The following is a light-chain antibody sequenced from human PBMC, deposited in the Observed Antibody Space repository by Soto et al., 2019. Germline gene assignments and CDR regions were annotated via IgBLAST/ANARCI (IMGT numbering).Light chain of an antibody. CDR2: GNS. V-gene: IGLV1-40*01. Sequence: QSVLTQPPSVSGAPGQRVTIPCTGSSSNIGAGYDVHWYQQLPGTAPKLLIYGNSNRPSGVPDRFSGSKSGTSASLAITGFQAEDEADYYCQSYDSSLSGFVVFGGGTKLTVL. CDR3: QSYDSSLSGFVV. J-gene: IGLJ2*01. CDR1: SSNIGAGYD.